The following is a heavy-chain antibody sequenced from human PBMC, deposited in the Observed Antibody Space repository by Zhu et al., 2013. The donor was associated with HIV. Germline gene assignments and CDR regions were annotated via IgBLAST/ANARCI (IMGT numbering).Heavy chain of an antibody. CDR2: ISTNGSII. V-gene: IGHV3-48*04. CDR3: ARGARSALGV. J-gene: IGHJ6*04. CDR1: GFTFRTYI. Sequence: VQLVESGGHLVRPGGSLRVSCVASGFTFRTYIMNWVRQAPGKGLEWISYISTNGSIIYYADSVKGRFAVSRDNAKNSLFLQMDSLRAEDSAVYYCARGARSALGVWGKGTTVTVSS.